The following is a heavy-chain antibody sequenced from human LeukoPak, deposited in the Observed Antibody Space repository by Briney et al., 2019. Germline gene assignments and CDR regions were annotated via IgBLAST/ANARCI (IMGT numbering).Heavy chain of an antibody. J-gene: IGHJ6*02. CDR3: VRADSRDYYYGMDV. Sequence: PSETLSLTCTVSGGSISSGGYYWSWIRQHPGKDLEWIGYIYYSGSTYYNPSLKSRITISVDTSENQFSLMLTSVTAADTAVYYCVRADSRDYYYGMDVWGQGTTVTVSS. D-gene: IGHD2-15*01. V-gene: IGHV4-31*03. CDR2: IYYSGST. CDR1: GGSISSGGYY.